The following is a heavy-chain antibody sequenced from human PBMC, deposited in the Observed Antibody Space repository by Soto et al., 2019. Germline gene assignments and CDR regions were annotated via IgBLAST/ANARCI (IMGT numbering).Heavy chain of an antibody. CDR1: GVSFSDYY. J-gene: IGHJ4*02. CDR2: IGGVTDYA. CDR3: ARYASLSGADH. Sequence: QVQLVESGGGLVKPGGSLRLSYAASGVSFSDYYMIWMRQAPGKGLEWISYIGGVTDYANYADSVRGRFTISRDKTKKVVFLQMSSLRAEDTAVYYCARYASLSGADHWGQGTLVIVSS. V-gene: IGHV3-11*06. D-gene: IGHD2-2*01.